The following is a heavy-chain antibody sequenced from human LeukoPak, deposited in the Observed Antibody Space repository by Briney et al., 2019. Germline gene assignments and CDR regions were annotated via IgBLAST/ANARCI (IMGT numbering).Heavy chain of an antibody. CDR1: GGSISSSSYY. Sequence: TSETLSLTCTVSGGSISSSSYYWGWIRQPPGKGLEWIGSIYYSGSTYYNPSLKSRVTISVDTSKNQFSLKLSSVTAADTAVYYCARDLSEAVGALASGHNWFDPWGQGTLVTVSS. V-gene: IGHV4-39*07. J-gene: IGHJ5*02. CDR2: IYYSGST. CDR3: ARDLSEAVGALASGHNWFDP. D-gene: IGHD1-26*01.